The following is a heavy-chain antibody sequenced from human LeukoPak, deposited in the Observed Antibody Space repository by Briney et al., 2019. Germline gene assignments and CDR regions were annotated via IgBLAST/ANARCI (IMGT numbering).Heavy chain of an antibody. CDR3: ARGRDCSSTSCYGDWFDP. CDR1: GGSFSGYY. V-gene: IGHV4-34*01. Sequence: SETPSLTCAVYGGSFSGYYWSWIRQPPGKGLEWTGEINHSGSTNYNPSLKSRVTISVDTSKNQFSLKLSSVTAADTAVYYCARGRDCSSTSCYGDWFDPWGQGTLVTVSS. J-gene: IGHJ5*02. D-gene: IGHD2-2*01. CDR2: INHSGST.